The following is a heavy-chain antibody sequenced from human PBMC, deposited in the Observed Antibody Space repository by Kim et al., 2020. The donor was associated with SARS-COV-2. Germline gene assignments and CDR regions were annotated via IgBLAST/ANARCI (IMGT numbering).Heavy chain of an antibody. CDR1: GFTFSDYY. D-gene: IGHD6-19*01. Sequence: GGSLRLSCAASGFTFSDYYMSWIRQAPGKGLEWVSYISSSSSYTNYADSVKGRFTISRDNAKNSLYLQMNSLRAEDTAVYYCARDRGRGSGWSGYYYYGMDVWGQGTTVTVSS. CDR3: ARDRGRGSGWSGYYYYGMDV. V-gene: IGHV3-11*05. CDR2: ISSSSSYT. J-gene: IGHJ6*02.